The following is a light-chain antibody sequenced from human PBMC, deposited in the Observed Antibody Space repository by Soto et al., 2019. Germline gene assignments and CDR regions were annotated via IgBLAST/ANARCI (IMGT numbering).Light chain of an antibody. CDR2: GAS. CDR3: QQYNTWLWT. J-gene: IGKJ1*01. V-gene: IGKV3-15*01. CDR1: QSINAH. Sequence: EVVMTQSPATLSVSPGERVTLSCRASQSINAHLAWYQQKPGQAHRLLIHGASTRATGIPARFSGSGFATEFILTISSLQSEDFAVYYCQQYNTWLWTFGQGTKVEIQ.